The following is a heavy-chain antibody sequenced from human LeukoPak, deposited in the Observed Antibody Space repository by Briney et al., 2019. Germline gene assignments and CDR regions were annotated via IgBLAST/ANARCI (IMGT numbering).Heavy chain of an antibody. V-gene: IGHV3-30*03. CDR3: TREGMGTSFSAWFDP. D-gene: IGHD1-7*01. J-gene: IGHJ5*01. Sequence: GGSLRLSCAASGFTFSNYGMHWVRQAPGKGLEWVAVIGSDGRTDYYADPVKGRFTIPRDSSKNMMYLQMNSLRTEDTAVYYCTREGMGTSFSAWFDPWGQGTLVTVSS. CDR2: IGSDGRTD. CDR1: GFTFSNYG.